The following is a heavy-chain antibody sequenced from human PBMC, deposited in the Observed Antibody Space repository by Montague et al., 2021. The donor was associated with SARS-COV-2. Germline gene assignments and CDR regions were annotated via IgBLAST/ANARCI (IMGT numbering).Heavy chain of an antibody. Sequence: SETLSLTCTVSGGSISSSSYYWGWIRQPPGKGLEWIGSIYYSGGTYYNPSLKSRVTISVDTSKNQFSLKLSSVTAADTAVYYCARGIRQTWIQLWVRSGFDYWGQGTLVTVSS. CDR3: ARGIRQTWIQLWVRSGFDY. CDR1: GGSISSSSYY. D-gene: IGHD5-18*01. CDR2: IYYSGGT. V-gene: IGHV4-39*07. J-gene: IGHJ4*02.